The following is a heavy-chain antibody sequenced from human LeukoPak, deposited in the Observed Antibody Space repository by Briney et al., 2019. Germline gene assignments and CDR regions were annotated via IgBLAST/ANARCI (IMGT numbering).Heavy chain of an antibody. CDR2: IYGGDTT. D-gene: IGHD3-10*01. CDR1: GFTFSTYW. J-gene: IGHJ6*02. V-gene: IGHV3-53*01. CDR3: ARRWLGDPYGMDV. Sequence: GGSLRLSCAASGFTFSTYWMNWARQAPGKGLEWVSGIYGGDTTYYADSVKGRFTISRDNSKNTLYLQMNSLRDEDTAVYYCARRWLGDPYGMDVWGQGTTVSVSS.